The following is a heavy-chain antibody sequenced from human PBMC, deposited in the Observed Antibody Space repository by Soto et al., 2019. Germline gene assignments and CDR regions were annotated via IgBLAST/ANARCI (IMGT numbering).Heavy chain of an antibody. D-gene: IGHD1-26*01. Sequence: QVQLVQSGAEVKKPGSSVKVSCKASGGTFSSYSINWVRQAPGQGLEWMGEIIPIFGKANSAQKFQRRVTITADESTSTDYMELSSLRSDATAVYYCARDGGRHSGGIDYWGQGTLVTVSS. CDR3: ARDGGRHSGGIDY. V-gene: IGHV1-69*01. CDR1: GGTFSSYS. J-gene: IGHJ4*02. CDR2: IIPIFGKA.